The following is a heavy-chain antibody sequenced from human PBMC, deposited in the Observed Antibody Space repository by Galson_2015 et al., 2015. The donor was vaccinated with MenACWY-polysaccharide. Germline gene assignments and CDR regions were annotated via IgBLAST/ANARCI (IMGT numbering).Heavy chain of an antibody. CDR1: GYSFSSYD. V-gene: IGHV1-2*02. CDR2: IKPNSGDT. D-gene: IGHD6-13*01. CDR3: AKSRGAAAADY. J-gene: IGHJ4*02. Sequence: SVKVSCKASGYSFSSYDINWVRQTTGQGLEWMGWIKPNSGDTNYAQKFQGRVTLTRDTSINTAYIELSSLRSDDTAVYYCAKSRGAAAADYRGQGTLVTVSS.